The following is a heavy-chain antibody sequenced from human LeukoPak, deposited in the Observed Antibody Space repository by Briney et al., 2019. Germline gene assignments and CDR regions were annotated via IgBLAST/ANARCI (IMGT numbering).Heavy chain of an antibody. Sequence: ASVKVSCKASGYTFTSYYMHWVRQAPGQGLEWMGIINPSGGSTSYAQKFQGRVTMTRDTSTSTVYMELSSLRSEDTAVYYCARDPTKSIAVAGEAFDIWGQGTMVTVSS. CDR3: ARDPTKSIAVAGEAFDI. V-gene: IGHV1-46*01. J-gene: IGHJ3*02. CDR1: GYTFTSYY. D-gene: IGHD6-19*01. CDR2: INPSGGST.